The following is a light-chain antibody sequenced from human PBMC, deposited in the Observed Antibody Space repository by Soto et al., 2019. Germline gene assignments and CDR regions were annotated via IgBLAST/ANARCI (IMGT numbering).Light chain of an antibody. J-gene: IGKJ5*01. Sequence: EILLAQSPATLSLSPGERATLSCRASQSVGSIYLAWYQQKPGQAPRLLIHGASNRASGIPDRFSGSGSGTDFTLTISGLEPEDFAVYYCQQYGSSPLISFGQGTRLEN. CDR3: QQYGSSPLIS. CDR1: QSVGSIY. CDR2: GAS. V-gene: IGKV3-20*01.